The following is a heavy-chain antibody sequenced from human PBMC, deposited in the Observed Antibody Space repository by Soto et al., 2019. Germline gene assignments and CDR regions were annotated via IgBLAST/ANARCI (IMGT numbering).Heavy chain of an antibody. Sequence: GGSLRLSCAASGFTFSDYSMNWVRQAPGKGLEWVSSTSSSSSYIYYADSVKGRFTISRDNAKNSLYLQMNSLRAEDTAVYYCARDHDYGDYEPRYYFDYWGQGTLVTVSS. V-gene: IGHV3-21*01. CDR3: ARDHDYGDYEPRYYFDY. CDR1: GFTFSDYS. CDR2: TSSSSSYI. J-gene: IGHJ4*02. D-gene: IGHD4-17*01.